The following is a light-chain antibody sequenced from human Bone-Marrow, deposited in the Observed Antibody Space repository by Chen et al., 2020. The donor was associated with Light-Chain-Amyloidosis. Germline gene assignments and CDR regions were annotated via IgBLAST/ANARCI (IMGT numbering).Light chain of an antibody. CDR3: QQYGDSRT. CDR2: GAS. J-gene: IGKJ1*01. Sequence: EIVLTQSPGPLSLSPGERATLSCRASQFVRSSYLAWYQQKPGRAPRLLIYGASIRATGIPDRFSGSGSGTDFTLNISRLEPEDFAVYYCQQYGDSRTFGQGTKVESK. V-gene: IGKV3-20*01. CDR1: QFVRSSY.